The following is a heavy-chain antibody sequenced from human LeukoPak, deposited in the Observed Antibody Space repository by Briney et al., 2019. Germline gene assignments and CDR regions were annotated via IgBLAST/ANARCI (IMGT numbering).Heavy chain of an antibody. V-gene: IGHV3-30*18. D-gene: IGHD5-12*01. J-gene: IGHJ4*02. CDR2: ISYDGSNK. CDR3: AKDSGYSGYDPIPSFYDY. CDR1: GFTFSSYG. Sequence: GGSLRLSCEASGFTFSSYGMHWVRQAPGKGLEWVAVISYDGSNKYYADSVKGRFTISRDNSKNTLYLQMNSLRAEDTAVYYCAKDSGYSGYDPIPSFYDYWGQGTLVTVSS.